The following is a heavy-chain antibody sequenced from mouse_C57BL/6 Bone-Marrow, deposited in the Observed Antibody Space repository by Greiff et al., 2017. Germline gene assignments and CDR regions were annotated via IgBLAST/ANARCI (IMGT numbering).Heavy chain of an antibody. D-gene: IGHD1-1*01. CDR1: GYTFTSYG. J-gene: IGHJ2*01. V-gene: IGHV1-81*01. Sequence: VQLQQSGAELARPGASVKLSCKASGYTFTSYGISWVKQRTGQGLEWIGEIYPRSGNTYYNEKFKGKATLTADKSSSTAYMDLRSLTSEDSAVYFCARYHYYGSSFDDWGQGTTLTVSS. CDR2: IYPRSGNT. CDR3: ARYHYYGSSFDD.